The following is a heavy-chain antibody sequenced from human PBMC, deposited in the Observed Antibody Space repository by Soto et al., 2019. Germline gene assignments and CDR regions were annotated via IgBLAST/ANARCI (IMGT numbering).Heavy chain of an antibody. CDR2: IYNTETF. CDR3: ERVTLRYSSSNNFDS. V-gene: IGHV4-61*01. D-gene: IGHD6-19*01. Sequence: SETLSLTCSVSGVSVSSGSFYWSWIRQPPGKGLEWIGFIYNTETFNYNPSLKSRVTLSVDASKHQFSLKLSSVTAADTAVYYCERVTLRYSSSNNFDSWGEGALVTVSS. CDR1: GVSVSSGSFY. J-gene: IGHJ4*02.